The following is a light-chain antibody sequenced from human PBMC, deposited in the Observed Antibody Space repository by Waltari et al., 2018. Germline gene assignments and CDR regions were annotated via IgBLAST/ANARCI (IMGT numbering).Light chain of an antibody. CDR2: DVS. CDR3: SSYTSSRLRV. V-gene: IGLV2-14*03. CDR1: SSDVGGYNY. Sequence: QSALTQPASVSGSPGQSITIPCTGTSSDVGGYNYLSWYQQHPGKAPKLMIYDVSNRPSGVSNRFSGSKSGNTASLTISGLQAEDEADYYCSSYTSSRLRVFGTGTKVTVL. J-gene: IGLJ1*01.